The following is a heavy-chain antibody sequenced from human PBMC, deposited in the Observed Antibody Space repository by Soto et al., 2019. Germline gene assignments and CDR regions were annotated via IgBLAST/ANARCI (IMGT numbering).Heavy chain of an antibody. CDR1: GFTVSSNY. CDR3: ARDSGGFGELCAFDI. Sequence: PGGSLRLSCAASGFTVSSNYMSWVRQAPGKGLEWVSVIYSGGSTYYADSVKGRFTISRDNSKNTLYLQMNSLRAEDTAVYYCARDSGGFGELCAFDIWGQGTMVTVSS. V-gene: IGHV3-53*01. J-gene: IGHJ3*02. CDR2: IYSGGST. D-gene: IGHD3-10*01.